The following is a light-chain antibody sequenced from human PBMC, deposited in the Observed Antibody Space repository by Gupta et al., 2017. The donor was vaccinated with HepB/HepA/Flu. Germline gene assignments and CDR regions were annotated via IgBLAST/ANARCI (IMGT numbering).Light chain of an antibody. CDR3: VAWDDSLSGYV. CDR1: SSNIGNDN. CDR2: NDN. Sequence: QPVLTQPPSASGTPGQRVTISCSGSSSNIGNDNAYWYQQLPGTAPKLLIYNDNQRPSGVPDRFSGSKSGTTASLAISGLRSEDEADYYCVAWDDSLSGYVFGAGTKVTVL. V-gene: IGLV1-47*02. J-gene: IGLJ1*01.